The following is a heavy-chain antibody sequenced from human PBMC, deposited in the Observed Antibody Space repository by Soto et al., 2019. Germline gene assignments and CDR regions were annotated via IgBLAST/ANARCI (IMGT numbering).Heavy chain of an antibody. D-gene: IGHD3-3*01. CDR3: AKDKGYDFWSGSSYFDY. CDR1: GFTFDDYA. J-gene: IGHJ4*02. CDR2: ISWNSGSI. Sequence: GGSLRLSCAASGFTFDDYAMHWVRQAPGKGLEWVSGISWNSGSIGYADSVKGRFTISRDNAKNSLYLQMNSLRAEDTALYYCAKDKGYDFWSGSSYFDYWGQGTLVTVSS. V-gene: IGHV3-9*01.